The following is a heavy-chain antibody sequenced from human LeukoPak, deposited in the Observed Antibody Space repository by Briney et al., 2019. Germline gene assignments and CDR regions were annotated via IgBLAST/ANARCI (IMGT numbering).Heavy chain of an antibody. D-gene: IGHD2-2*03. V-gene: IGHV4-59*01. J-gene: IGHJ5*02. CDR2: IYYSGST. Sequence: PSETLSLTCTVSGGSISSYYWSWIRQPPGKGLEWIGYIYYSGSTNYNPSLKSRVTISVDTSKNQFSLKLSSVSAADTAVYYCARVGFGWFDPWGQGTLVTVSS. CDR1: GGSISSYY. CDR3: ARVGFGWFDP.